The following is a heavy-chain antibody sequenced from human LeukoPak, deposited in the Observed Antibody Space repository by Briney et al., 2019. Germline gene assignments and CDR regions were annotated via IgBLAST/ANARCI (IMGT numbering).Heavy chain of an antibody. CDR2: IYYSGST. J-gene: IGHJ4*02. CDR1: GVSISSYY. V-gene: IGHV4-59*01. Sequence: SETLSLTCTVSGVSISSYYWSWIRQPPGKGLEWIGYIYYSGSTNHNPSLKSRVTISVDTSKNQFSLKLSSVTAADTAVYYCARVFSGYYSYYFDYWGQGTLVTVSS. D-gene: IGHD3-22*01. CDR3: ARVFSGYYSYYFDY.